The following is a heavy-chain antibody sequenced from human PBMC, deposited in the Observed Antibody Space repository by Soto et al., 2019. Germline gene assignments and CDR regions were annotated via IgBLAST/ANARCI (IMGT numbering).Heavy chain of an antibody. CDR3: ARGLTMGQLPSHFDH. CDR1: GGSVSNDNFY. CDR2: VHSSGIT. J-gene: IGHJ5*02. V-gene: IGHV4-61*01. Sequence: SLTCTGSGGSVSNDNFYWSWIRQPPGKGLEWIGYVHSSGITNYNPSLKRRVTISVDTSRNQFSLRLSSVTAADTAVYYCARGLTMGQLPSHFDHWGQGTLVIVSS. D-gene: IGHD3-16*01.